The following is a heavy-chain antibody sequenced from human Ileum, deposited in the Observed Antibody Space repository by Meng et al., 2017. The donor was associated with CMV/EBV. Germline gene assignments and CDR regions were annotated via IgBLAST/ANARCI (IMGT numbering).Heavy chain of an antibody. CDR3: VAVVGVTSDY. Sequence: CTVSGGSVSSGAFYWSWIRQPPGKGLEWIGYTYYSGTTNYNPSLKSRVTMSIDTSKNQFSLRLSSVTAADTAIYYCVAVVGVTSDYWGQGTLVTVSS. D-gene: IGHD1-26*01. V-gene: IGHV4-61*08. CDR1: GGSVSSGAFY. J-gene: IGHJ4*02. CDR2: TYYSGTT.